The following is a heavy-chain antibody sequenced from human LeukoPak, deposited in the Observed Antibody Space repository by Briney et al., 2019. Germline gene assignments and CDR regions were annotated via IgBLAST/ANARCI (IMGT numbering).Heavy chain of an antibody. V-gene: IGHV4-39*07. CDR3: ARDPMTTVTTGWYFDL. CDR1: GGSISSSSYY. Sequence: PSETLSLTCTVSGGSISSSSYYWGWIRQPPGKGLEWIGSIYYSGSTNYNPSLKSRVTISVDTSKNQFSLKLSSVTAADTAVYYCARDPMTTVTTGWYFDLWGRGTLVTVSS. D-gene: IGHD4-17*01. J-gene: IGHJ2*01. CDR2: IYYSGST.